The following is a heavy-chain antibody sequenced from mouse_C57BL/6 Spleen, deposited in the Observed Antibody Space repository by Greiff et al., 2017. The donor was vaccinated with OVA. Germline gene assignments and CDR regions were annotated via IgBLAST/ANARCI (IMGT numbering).Heavy chain of an antibody. CDR2: IRNKANGYTT. J-gene: IGHJ3*01. CDR1: GFTFTDYY. D-gene: IGHD2-2*01. Sequence: EVQGVESGGGLVQPGGSLSLSCAASGFTFTDYYMSWVRQPPGKALEWLGFIRNKANGYTTEYSASVKGRFTISRDNSQSILYLQMNALRAEDSATYYCARSIYYGYAFAYWGQGTLVTVSA. V-gene: IGHV7-3*01. CDR3: ARSIYYGYAFAY.